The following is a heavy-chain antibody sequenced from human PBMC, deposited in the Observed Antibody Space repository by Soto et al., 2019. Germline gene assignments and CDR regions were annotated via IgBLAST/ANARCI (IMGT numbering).Heavy chain of an antibody. CDR2: ISGSGGST. D-gene: IGHD3-22*01. CDR1: GFTFSSYA. J-gene: IGHJ4*02. Sequence: GGSLRLSCAASGFTFSSYAMSWVRQAPGKGLEWVSAISGSGGSTYYADSVKGRFTISRDNSKNTLYLQMNSLRAEDTAVYYCAKDGVDSSGYYPFYYFDYWGQGTLVTVSS. CDR3: AKDGVDSSGYYPFYYFDY. V-gene: IGHV3-23*01.